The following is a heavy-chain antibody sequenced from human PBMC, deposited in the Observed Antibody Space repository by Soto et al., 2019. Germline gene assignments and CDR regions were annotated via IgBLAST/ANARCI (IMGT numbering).Heavy chain of an antibody. CDR3: ARGEMATITPAAFDI. CDR2: IRYDGSNK. Sequence: SGGSLRLSCAASGFSFSSYGMHWVRQAPGKGLEWVAVIRYDGSNKYYADSVKGRFTISRDNSKNTLYLQMNSLRAEDTAVYYCARGEMATITPAAFDIWGQGTMVTVSS. J-gene: IGHJ3*02. CDR1: GFSFSSYG. D-gene: IGHD5-12*01. V-gene: IGHV3-33*01.